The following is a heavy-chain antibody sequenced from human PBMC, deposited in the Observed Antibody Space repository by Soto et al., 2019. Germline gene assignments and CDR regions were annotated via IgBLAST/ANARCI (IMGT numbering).Heavy chain of an antibody. Sequence: EVQLVESGGGLVKPGGSLRLSCTASGFTFTNAWMSWVRQAPGKGLEWVGRIKSETDGATTDYAAPVKGRFTISRADSTNTLYLHMNSLRAEDTAVYFCARDDCSGTSCYSDYYSYGMDVWGQGTTVTVSS. D-gene: IGHD2-2*02. CDR1: GFTFTNAW. V-gene: IGHV3-15*01. CDR2: IKSETDGATT. CDR3: ARDDCSGTSCYSDYYSYGMDV. J-gene: IGHJ6*02.